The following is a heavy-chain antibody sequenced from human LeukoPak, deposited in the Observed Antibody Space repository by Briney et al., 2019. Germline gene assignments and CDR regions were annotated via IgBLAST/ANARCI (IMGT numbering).Heavy chain of an antibody. CDR1: GGSISSGDYY. D-gene: IGHD3-10*01. CDR3: ALSTMVRGVLVDY. Sequence: SETLSLTCTVSGGSISSGDYYWSWIRQPPGKGLKWIGYIYYSGSTYYNPSLKSRVTISVDTSKNQFSLKLSSVTAADTAVYYCALSTMVRGVLVDYWGQGTLVTVSS. CDR2: IYYSGST. J-gene: IGHJ4*02. V-gene: IGHV4-30-4*01.